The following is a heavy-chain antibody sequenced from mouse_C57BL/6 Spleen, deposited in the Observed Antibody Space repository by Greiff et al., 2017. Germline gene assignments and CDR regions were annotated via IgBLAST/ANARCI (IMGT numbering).Heavy chain of an antibody. V-gene: IGHV1-64*01. CDR3: ARTSYGNYDYFDY. D-gene: IGHD2-10*01. CDR1: GYTFTSYW. Sequence: VQLQQSGAELVKPGASVKLSCKASGYTFTSYWMHWVKQRPGQGLEWIGMIHPNSGSTNYNEKFKSKATLTVDKSSSTAYMQLSSLTSEDSAVYYCARTSYGNYDYFDYWGQGTTLTVSS. J-gene: IGHJ2*01. CDR2: IHPNSGST.